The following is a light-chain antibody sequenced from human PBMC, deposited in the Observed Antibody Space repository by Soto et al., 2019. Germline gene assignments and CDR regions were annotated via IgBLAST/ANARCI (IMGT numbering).Light chain of an antibody. CDR2: DVS. Sequence: QSALTQPASVSGSPGQSITISCTGTSSDVGGYNYVSWYQQHPGKAPKLMIYDVSNRPSGVSNRFSGSKSGNTASLTISGLRAEDEADYYCSSYTSSSTYVFRTGTKVTVL. CDR3: SSYTSSSTYV. J-gene: IGLJ1*01. CDR1: SSDVGGYNY. V-gene: IGLV2-14*01.